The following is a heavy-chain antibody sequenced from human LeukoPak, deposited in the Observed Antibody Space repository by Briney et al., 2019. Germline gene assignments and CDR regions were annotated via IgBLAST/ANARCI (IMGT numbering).Heavy chain of an antibody. V-gene: IGHV1-18*01. J-gene: IGHJ5*02. Sequence: ASVKVSCKASGYTFTNYGISWVRQAPGQGLEWMGWISGYNGNTKNVQKFRGRVTMTTETSTSTAYMELRSLRSDDTGVYYCARMAYDILTGYFQPNWFDPWGQGTLVTVSS. CDR2: ISGYNGNT. CDR1: GYTFTNYG. D-gene: IGHD3-9*01. CDR3: ARMAYDILTGYFQPNWFDP.